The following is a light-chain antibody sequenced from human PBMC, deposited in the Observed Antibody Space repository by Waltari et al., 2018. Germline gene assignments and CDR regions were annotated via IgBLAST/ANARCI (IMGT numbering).Light chain of an antibody. Sequence: QLVLTQSPSASASLGASVKLTCTLSSGHSSYAIAWHQQQPEKGPRYLMKLNSDGSHSKWDGIPDRFSGSSSGAERSLTISNRQSEDEADYYCQSWGTGIPWVFGGGTKLTVL. V-gene: IGLV4-69*01. J-gene: IGLJ3*02. CDR2: LNSDGSH. CDR1: SGHSSYA. CDR3: QSWGTGIPWV.